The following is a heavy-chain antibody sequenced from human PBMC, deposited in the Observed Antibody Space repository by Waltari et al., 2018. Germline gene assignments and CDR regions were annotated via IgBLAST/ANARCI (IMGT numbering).Heavy chain of an antibody. CDR1: GGTFSSYA. V-gene: IGHV1-69*12. D-gene: IGHD3-22*01. CDR2: SIPIFGTA. Sequence: QVQRVQSGAEVRKRGCSGKVSCKASGGTFSSYAIRWLRQAPGTGLAWMGGSIPIFGTANYAQKFQGRVTITADESTSTAYMELGSMRSEDTAVYYCARDLSTSSGYTWFDPWGQGTLVTVSS. CDR3: ARDLSTSSGYTWFDP. J-gene: IGHJ5*02.